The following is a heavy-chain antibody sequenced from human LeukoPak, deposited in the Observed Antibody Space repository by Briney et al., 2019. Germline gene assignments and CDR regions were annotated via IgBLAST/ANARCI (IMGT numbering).Heavy chain of an antibody. Sequence: GGSLRLSCAASGFTFNRNSMNWVRQAPGKGLEWVSYTTSSSTTIYYADSVKGRFTISRDNAKNSLYLQMNSLRAEDTAVYYCAKDYYYGSGNYYNPYYFDYWGQGTLVTVSS. D-gene: IGHD3-10*01. J-gene: IGHJ4*02. CDR3: AKDYYYGSGNYYNPYYFDY. CDR2: TTSSSTTI. V-gene: IGHV3-48*01. CDR1: GFTFNRNS.